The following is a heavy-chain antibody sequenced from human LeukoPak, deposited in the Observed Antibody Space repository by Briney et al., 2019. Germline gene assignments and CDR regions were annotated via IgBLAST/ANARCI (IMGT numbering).Heavy chain of an antibody. D-gene: IGHD4-11*01. CDR2: INPNSGET. CDR1: GYTFTDYY. Sequence: ASVKVSCKTSGYTFTDYYIHWVRQAPGQGLEWMGWINPNSGETNSAQKFQGRVTMTGDTSISTAYMELRRVTSDDTAVYYCARDRDYSNTERGFNYWGQGTLVTVSS. CDR3: ARDRDYSNTERGFNY. V-gene: IGHV1-2*02. J-gene: IGHJ4*02.